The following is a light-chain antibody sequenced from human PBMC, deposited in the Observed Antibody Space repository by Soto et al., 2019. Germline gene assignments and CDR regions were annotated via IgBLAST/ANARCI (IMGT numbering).Light chain of an antibody. CDR1: QSISSY. V-gene: IGKV1-39*01. CDR3: QQSYSSPRT. Sequence: DIQMTQSPSSRSAYVGDRVTITCRASQSISSYLNWYQQKPGKAPKLLIYAASSLQSGVPSRFSGSGSGTDCTLTINSLQPEDFATYYCQQSYSSPRTFGQGTKVEFK. CDR2: AAS. J-gene: IGKJ1*01.